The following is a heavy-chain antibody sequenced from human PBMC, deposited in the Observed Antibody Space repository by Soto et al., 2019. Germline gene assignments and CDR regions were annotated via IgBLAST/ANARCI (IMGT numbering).Heavy chain of an antibody. J-gene: IGHJ4*02. CDR2: ISAYNGNT. V-gene: IGHV1-18*01. Sequence: ASVKVSCKASGYTFTSYGISWVRQAPGQGLEWMGWISAYNGNTNYAQKLQGRVTMTTDTSTSTAYMELRSLRSDDTAVYYCARGVRYYYDSSGYPRLDYWGQATLVTVSS. D-gene: IGHD3-22*01. CDR3: ARGVRYYYDSSGYPRLDY. CDR1: GYTFTSYG.